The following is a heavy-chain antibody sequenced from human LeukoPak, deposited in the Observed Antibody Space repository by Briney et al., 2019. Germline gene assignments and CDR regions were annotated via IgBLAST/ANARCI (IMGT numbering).Heavy chain of an antibody. J-gene: IGHJ5*02. D-gene: IGHD6-19*01. CDR3: ARDSGISVWPEGWFDP. CDR1: GGSISSYY. Sequence: SETLSLTCTVSGGSISSYYWSWIRQPPGKGLEWIGYIYYSGSTNYNPSLKSRVTISVDTSKNQFSLKLSSVTAADTAVYYCARDSGISVWPEGWFDPWGQGTLVTVSS. V-gene: IGHV4-59*01. CDR2: IYYSGST.